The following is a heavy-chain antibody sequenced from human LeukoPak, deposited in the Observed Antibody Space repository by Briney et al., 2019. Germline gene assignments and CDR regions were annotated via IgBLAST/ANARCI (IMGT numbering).Heavy chain of an antibody. D-gene: IGHD1-7*01. CDR3: ARDNWNYGSSMDV. J-gene: IGHJ6*02. Sequence: SETLSLTCTVSGDSISSGNYYWSWIRQHPGKGLEWIGYIYYSGSTNYNPSLKSRVTISVDTSKNQFSLKLSSVTAADTAVYYCARDNWNYGSSMDVWGQGTTVTVSS. CDR1: GDSISSGNYY. CDR2: IYYSGST. V-gene: IGHV4-61*01.